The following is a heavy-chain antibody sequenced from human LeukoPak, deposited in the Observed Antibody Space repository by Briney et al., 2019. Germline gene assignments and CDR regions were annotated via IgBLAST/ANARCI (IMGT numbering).Heavy chain of an antibody. D-gene: IGHD5-24*01. CDR3: ARGREEIFDY. J-gene: IGHJ4*02. V-gene: IGHV3-30*04. CDR2: TSYDGRTK. CDR1: GFTFSSYA. Sequence: GRSLRLSCAASGFTFSSYAMHWVRQAPGKGLEWVAVTSYDGRTKYYVDSVKGRFTISRDNSKNTLYLQTNSLRAEDTAVYYCARGREEIFDYWGQGTLVTVSS.